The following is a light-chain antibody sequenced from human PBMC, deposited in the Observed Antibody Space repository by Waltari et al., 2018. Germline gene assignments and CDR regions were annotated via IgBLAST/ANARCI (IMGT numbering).Light chain of an antibody. Sequence: IQMTPPPSTPSSSVGDTITTTCRASQSINVWLAWYHQKPENPPKLLLYRASSLQRGVPPRFRGSGSGTEFTLTISGLQPDDFATYYCQEYNTFSSGGFGRGTKLEI. J-gene: IGKJ4*01. CDR3: QEYNTFSSGG. V-gene: IGKV1-5*03. CDR1: QSINVW. CDR2: RAS.